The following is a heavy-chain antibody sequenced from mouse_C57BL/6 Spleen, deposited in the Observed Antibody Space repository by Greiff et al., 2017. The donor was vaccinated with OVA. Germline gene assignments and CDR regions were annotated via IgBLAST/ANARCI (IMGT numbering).Heavy chain of an antibody. CDR2: IDPSDSYT. D-gene: IGHD5-5*01. J-gene: IGHJ4*01. V-gene: IGHV1-50*01. CDR1: GYTFTSYW. Sequence: QVHVKQPGAELVKPGASVKLSCKASGYTFTSYWMQWVKQRPGQGLEWIGEIDPSDSYTNYNQKFKGKATLTVDTSSSTAYMQLSSLTSEDSAVYYCAYHGAMDYWGQGTSVTVSS. CDR3: AYHGAMDY.